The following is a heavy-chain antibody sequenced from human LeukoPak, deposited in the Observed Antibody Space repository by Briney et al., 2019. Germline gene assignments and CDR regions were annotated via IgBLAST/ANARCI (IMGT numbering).Heavy chain of an antibody. CDR2: ISSSSSYI. J-gene: IGHJ6*02. CDR1: GFTFSSYS. CDR3: ASDPLWFGGSGDYYGMDV. Sequence: GGSLRLSCAASGFTFSSYSMNWVRQAPGKGLEWVSSISSSSSYIYYADSVKGRFTISRDNAKNSLYLQMNGLRAEDTAVYYCASDPLWFGGSGDYYGMDVWGQGTTVTVSS. V-gene: IGHV3-21*01. D-gene: IGHD3-10*01.